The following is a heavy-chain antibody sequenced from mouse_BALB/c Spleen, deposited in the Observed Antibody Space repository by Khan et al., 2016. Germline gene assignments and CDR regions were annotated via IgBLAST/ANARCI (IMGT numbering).Heavy chain of an antibody. V-gene: IGHV14-3*02. CDR2: IDPAIDNT. Sequence: EVQLQESGAELVKPGASVKLSCTASGFNIKDTYIHWVKQRPEQGLEWIGRIDPAIDNTKYDPKFQGKATIAADTSSNTAYLQLSSLTSEDTAVXYCARGIYDYGFAYWGQGTLVTVSA. CDR3: ARGIYDYGFAY. J-gene: IGHJ3*01. D-gene: IGHD2-4*01. CDR1: GFNIKDTY.